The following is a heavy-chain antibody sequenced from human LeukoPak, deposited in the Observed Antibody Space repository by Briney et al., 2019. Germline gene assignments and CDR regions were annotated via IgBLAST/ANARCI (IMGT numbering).Heavy chain of an antibody. CDR3: TIEGVVPAAMPPYYYGMDV. V-gene: IGHV3-15*01. J-gene: IGHJ6*02. CDR2: IKSKTDGGTT. CDR1: GFTFSNAW. Sequence: KPGGSLRLSCAASGFTFSNAWMSWVRQAPGKGLEWVGRIKSKTDGGTTDYAAPVKGRCTISRDDSKNTLYLQMNSLKTEDTAVYYCTIEGVVPAAMPPYYYGMDVWGQGTTVTVSS. D-gene: IGHD2-2*01.